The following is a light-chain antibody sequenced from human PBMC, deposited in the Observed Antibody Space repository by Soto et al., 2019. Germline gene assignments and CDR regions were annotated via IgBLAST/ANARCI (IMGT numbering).Light chain of an antibody. Sequence: DIQMTQSPSTLSASVGDRVTITCRASQSISNWLAWYQQRPGKAPKLLIYKASSLESGVPSRFSGSGSGTEFTLTISSLQPDDFAPYYYKQYKSYWYTFEQGTRLEIK. J-gene: IGKJ2*01. CDR3: KQYKSYWYT. CDR2: KAS. V-gene: IGKV1-5*03. CDR1: QSISNW.